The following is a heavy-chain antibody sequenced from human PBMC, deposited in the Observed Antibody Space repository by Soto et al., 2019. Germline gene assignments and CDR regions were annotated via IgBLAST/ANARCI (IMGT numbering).Heavy chain of an antibody. J-gene: IGHJ3*02. CDR3: ARVKGVVVAARGAFDI. D-gene: IGHD2-15*01. CDR2: INPSNGNT. V-gene: IGHV1-46*01. CDR1: GYTFTSYY. Sequence: GASVKVSCKASGYTFTSYYMHWVRQAPGQRLEWMGRINPSNGNTNYSQKFQGRVTMTRDTSTSTAYMELSSLRSEDTAVYYCARVKGVVVAARGAFDIWGQGTMVTVSS.